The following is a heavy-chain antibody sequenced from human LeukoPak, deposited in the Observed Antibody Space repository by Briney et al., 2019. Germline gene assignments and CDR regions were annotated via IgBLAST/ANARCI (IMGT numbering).Heavy chain of an antibody. D-gene: IGHD6-19*01. CDR3: ARGLGGSGWYQGTWFDP. CDR2: IYYSGST. J-gene: IGHJ5*02. Sequence: PSETLSLTCTVSGGSISSYYWSWIRQPPGKGLEWIGYIYYSGSTYYNPSLKSRVTISVDTSKNQFSLKLSSVTAADTAVYYCARGLGGSGWYQGTWFDPWGQGTLVTVSS. CDR1: GGSISSYY. V-gene: IGHV4-59*01.